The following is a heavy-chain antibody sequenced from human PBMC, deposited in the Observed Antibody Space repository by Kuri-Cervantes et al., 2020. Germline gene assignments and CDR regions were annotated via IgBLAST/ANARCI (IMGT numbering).Heavy chain of an antibody. D-gene: IGHD1-14*01. V-gene: IGHV4-38-2*02. CDR1: GYSISSGYY. J-gene: IGHJ4*02. CDR3: ARKSGGAFDY. Sequence: SETLSLTCTVSGYSISSGYYWGWIRQPPGKGLEWIGSIYHSGSTYYNPSLKSRVTISVDTSKNQFSLKLSSVTAADTAVYYCARKSGGAFDYWGQGTLVTVSS. CDR2: IYHSGST.